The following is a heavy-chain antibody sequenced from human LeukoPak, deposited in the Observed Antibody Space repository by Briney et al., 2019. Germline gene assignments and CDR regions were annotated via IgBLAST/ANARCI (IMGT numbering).Heavy chain of an antibody. V-gene: IGHV1-8*01. D-gene: IGHD1-26*01. J-gene: IGHJ6*02. CDR1: GYTFTGYD. CDR3: ARAEWDHYYYYGMDV. CDR2: MNPNSGNT. Sequence: ASVKVSCKASGYTFTGYDINWVRQATGQGLEWMGWMNPNSGNTGYAQKFQGRVTMTRNTSISTAYMELSSLRSEDTAVYYCARAEWDHYYYYGMDVWGQGTTVTVSS.